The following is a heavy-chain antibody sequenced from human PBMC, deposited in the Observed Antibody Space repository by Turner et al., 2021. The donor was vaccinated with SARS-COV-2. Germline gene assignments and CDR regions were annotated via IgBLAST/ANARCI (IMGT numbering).Heavy chain of an antibody. D-gene: IGHD3-22*01. Sequence: QAQLVESGGGVVQPGRSLRLSCAASGVTFSSYSMHWVRQAPGKGLEWVAVMSPDGTVTYYADSVKGRFTISRDNSKNTLFLQMNSLRAEDTAVYYCAKADRVMIVVVITLFDYWGQGTLVTVSS. V-gene: IGHV3-30*04. J-gene: IGHJ4*02. CDR3: AKADRVMIVVVITLFDY. CDR1: GVTFSSYS. CDR2: MSPDGTVT.